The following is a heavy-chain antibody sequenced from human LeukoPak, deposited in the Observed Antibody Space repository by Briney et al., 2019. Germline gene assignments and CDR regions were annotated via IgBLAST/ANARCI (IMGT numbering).Heavy chain of an antibody. V-gene: IGHV3-33*03. Sequence: GGSLRLSCAASGMNFSSFGMHWVRQAPGKGLEWLAVMWSDGSETFYSDSVRGRFTISRDNSKNTVHLQMNSLRAEDTAVYYCTTGIRGDCGQGTLVTVSS. J-gene: IGHJ4*02. CDR3: TTGIRGD. CDR2: MWSDGSET. CDR1: GMNFSSFG.